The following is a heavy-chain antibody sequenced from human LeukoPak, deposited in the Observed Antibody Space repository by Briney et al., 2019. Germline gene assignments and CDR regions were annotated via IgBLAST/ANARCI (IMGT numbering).Heavy chain of an antibody. D-gene: IGHD2-15*01. V-gene: IGHV3-23*01. CDR3: AKGGEVVSATRVDY. J-gene: IGHJ4*02. CDR2: LSGSGGST. Sequence: GGSLRLSCAASGFTFSSFAMSWVRQAPGKGLEWVSALSGSGGSTYYADSVKGRFTISRENSKNTLYLQMNSLRAEDTAVYYCAKGGEVVSATRVDYWGQGTLVSVSS. CDR1: GFTFSSFA.